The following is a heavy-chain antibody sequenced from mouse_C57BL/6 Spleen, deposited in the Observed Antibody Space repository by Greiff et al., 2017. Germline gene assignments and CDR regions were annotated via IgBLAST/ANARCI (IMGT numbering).Heavy chain of an antibody. V-gene: IGHV5-9*01. Sequence: EVMLVESGGGLVKPGGSLKLSCAASGFTFSSYTMSWVRQTPEKRLEWVATISGGGGNTYYPDSVKGRFTISRDNAKNTRYLQMSSLRSEDTALYYGAREGAMDYWGQGTSVTVSS. CDR2: ISGGGGNT. CDR3: AREGAMDY. J-gene: IGHJ4*01. CDR1: GFTFSSYT.